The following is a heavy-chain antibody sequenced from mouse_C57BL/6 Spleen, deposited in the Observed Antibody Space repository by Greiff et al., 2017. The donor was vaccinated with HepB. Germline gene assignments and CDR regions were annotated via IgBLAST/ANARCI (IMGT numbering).Heavy chain of an antibody. V-gene: IGHV1-53*01. CDR3: ARWGYYGSSLYYFDY. D-gene: IGHD1-1*01. J-gene: IGHJ2*01. CDR2: INPSNGGT. CDR1: GYTFTSYW. Sequence: QVQLQQPGTELVKPGASVKLSCKVSGYTFTSYWMHWVKQRPGQGLEWIGNINPSNGGTNYNEKFKSKATLTVDKSSSTAYMQLSSLTSEDSAVYYCARWGYYGSSLYYFDYWGQGTTLTVSS.